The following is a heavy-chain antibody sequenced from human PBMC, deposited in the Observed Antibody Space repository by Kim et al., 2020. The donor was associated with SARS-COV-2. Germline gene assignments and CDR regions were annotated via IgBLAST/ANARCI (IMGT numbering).Heavy chain of an antibody. D-gene: IGHD3-10*02. CDR3: ARGVRDAFDI. J-gene: IGHJ3*02. CDR1: GGSISSGGYY. Sequence: SETLSLTCTVSGGSISSGGYYWSWIRQHPGKGLEWIGYIYYSGSTYCNPSLKSRVTISVDTSKNQFSLKLSSVTAADTAVYYCARGVRDAFDIWGQGTMGTVSS. V-gene: IGHV4-31*03. CDR2: IYYSGST.